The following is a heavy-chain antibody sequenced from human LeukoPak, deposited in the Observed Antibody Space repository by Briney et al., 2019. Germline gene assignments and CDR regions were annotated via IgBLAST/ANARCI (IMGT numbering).Heavy chain of an antibody. CDR3: ARDWYSSSSPSYYYYYYMDV. J-gene: IGHJ6*03. D-gene: IGHD6-6*01. CDR1: GYTFTGYY. CDR2: INPNSGGT. Sequence: ASVKVSCKASGYTFTGYYMHWVRQAPGQGLEWMGWINPNSGGTNYAQKFQGRVTMTRDTSISTAYMELSRLRSDDTAVYYCARDWYSSSSPSYYYYYYMDVWGKGTTVTVSS. V-gene: IGHV1-2*02.